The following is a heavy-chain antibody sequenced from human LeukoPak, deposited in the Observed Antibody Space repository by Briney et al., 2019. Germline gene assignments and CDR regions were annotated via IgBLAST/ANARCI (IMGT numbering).Heavy chain of an antibody. CDR3: ARDCAYYYGSGSYSYYYYYMDV. CDR1: GGSISSGAYS. Sequence: PSETLSLTCAVSGGSISSGAYSWSWIRQPPGKGLEWIGYIYYSGSTYYNPSLKSRVTMSVDTSKNQFSLKLSSVTAADTAVYYCARDCAYYYGSGSYSYYYYYMDVWGKGTTVTISS. J-gene: IGHJ6*03. V-gene: IGHV4-30-4*07. D-gene: IGHD3-10*01. CDR2: IYYSGST.